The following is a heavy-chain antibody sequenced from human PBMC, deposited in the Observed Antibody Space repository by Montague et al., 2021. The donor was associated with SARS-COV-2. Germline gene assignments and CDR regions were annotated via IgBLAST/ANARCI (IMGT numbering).Heavy chain of an antibody. D-gene: IGHD3-22*01. CDR3: ARGHLSVSMIVVVFTSASYYFDY. J-gene: IGHJ4*02. Sequence: SETLSLTCAVYGGSFGDDHWSWIRQPPGKGLEWIGYISQSGRTNXXPSLKSRVTISVDTSKNQFSLKLTSVTAADTGLYFCARGHLSVSMIVVVFTSASYYFDYWGQGARVTVSS. V-gene: IGHV4-34*01. CDR2: ISQSGRT. CDR1: GGSFGDDH.